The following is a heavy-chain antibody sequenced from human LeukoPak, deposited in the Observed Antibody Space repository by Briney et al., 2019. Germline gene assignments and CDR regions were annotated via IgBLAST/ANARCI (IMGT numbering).Heavy chain of an antibody. D-gene: IGHD6-13*01. Sequence: SKTLSLTCTVSGGSISSYYWSWIRQPPGKGLEWIGYIYYGGSTNYNPSLKSRVTISVDTSKNQFSLKLSSVTAADTAVYYCASGIAAAELDPWGQGTLVTVSS. J-gene: IGHJ5*02. CDR2: IYYGGST. V-gene: IGHV4-59*12. CDR1: GGSISSYY. CDR3: ASGIAAAELDP.